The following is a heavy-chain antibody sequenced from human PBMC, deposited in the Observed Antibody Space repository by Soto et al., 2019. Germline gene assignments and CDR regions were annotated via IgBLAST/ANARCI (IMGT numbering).Heavy chain of an antibody. CDR3: ARDHRPKYYYDSSGYSYFDY. D-gene: IGHD3-22*01. CDR1: GGSISSGVYY. J-gene: IGHJ4*02. Sequence: SETLSLTCTVSGGSISSGVYYWSWIRQHPGKGLEWIGYIYYSGSTYYNPSLKSRVTISVDTSKNQFSLKLSSVTAADTAVYYCARDHRPKYYYDSSGYSYFDYWGQGTLVTVSS. CDR2: IYYSGST. V-gene: IGHV4-31*03.